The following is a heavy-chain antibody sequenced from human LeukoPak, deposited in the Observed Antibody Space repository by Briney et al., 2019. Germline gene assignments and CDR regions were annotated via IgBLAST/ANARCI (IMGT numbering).Heavy chain of an antibody. Sequence: GRSLRLSCAASGFTFSSYGMHWVRQAPGKGLEWVAVIWYDGSNKYYADSVEGRFTISRDNSKNTLYLQMNSLRAEDTAVYYCARYGDYVVNWGQGTLVTVSS. CDR3: ARYGDYVVN. V-gene: IGHV3-33*01. J-gene: IGHJ4*02. CDR2: IWYDGSNK. CDR1: GFTFSSYG. D-gene: IGHD4-17*01.